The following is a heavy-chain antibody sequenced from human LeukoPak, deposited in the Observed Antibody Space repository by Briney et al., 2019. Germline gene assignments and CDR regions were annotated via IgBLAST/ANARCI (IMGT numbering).Heavy chain of an antibody. CDR2: ISYDGSNK. D-gene: IGHD2-15*01. CDR3: AKVPGDIVEVVAATLPNYYGMDV. CDR1: GFTFRSYG. J-gene: IGHJ6*02. Sequence: PGRSLRLSCAASGFTFRSYGMHWVRQAPGKGLEWVAVISYDGSNKYYADSVKGRFTISRDNSKNTLYLQMNSLRAEDTAVYYCAKVPGDIVEVVAATLPNYYGMDVWGQGTTVTVSS. V-gene: IGHV3-30*18.